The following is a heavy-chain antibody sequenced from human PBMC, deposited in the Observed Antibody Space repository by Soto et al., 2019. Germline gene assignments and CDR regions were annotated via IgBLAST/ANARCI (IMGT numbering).Heavy chain of an antibody. V-gene: IGHV3-23*01. J-gene: IGHJ3*02. CDR2: ISGSGGST. CDR3: ARIRGPKSGYGKYDAFDI. CDR1: GFTFSSYA. D-gene: IGHD5-12*01. Sequence: GGSLRLSCAASGFTFSSYAMSWVRQAPGKGLEWVSAISGSGGSTYYADSVKGRFTISRDNSKNTLYLQMNSLRAEDTAVYYCARIRGPKSGYGKYDAFDIWGQGTMVTVSS.